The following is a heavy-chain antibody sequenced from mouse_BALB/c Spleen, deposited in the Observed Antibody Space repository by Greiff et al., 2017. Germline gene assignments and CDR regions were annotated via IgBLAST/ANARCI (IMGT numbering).Heavy chain of an antibody. Sequence: EVQRVESGPSLVKPSQTLSLTCSVTGDSITSGYWNWIRKFPGNKLEYMGYISYSGSTYYNPSLKSRISITRDTSKNQYYLQLNSVTTEDTATYYCASSGDGYPNSYAMDYWGQGTSVTVSS. V-gene: IGHV3-8*02. CDR1: GDSITSGY. D-gene: IGHD2-3*01. CDR3: ASSGDGYPNSYAMDY. J-gene: IGHJ4*01. CDR2: ISYSGST.